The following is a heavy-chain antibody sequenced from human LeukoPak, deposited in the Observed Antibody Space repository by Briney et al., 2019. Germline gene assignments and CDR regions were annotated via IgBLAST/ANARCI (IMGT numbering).Heavy chain of an antibody. CDR2: MYRTGST. Sequence: PSGSLSLTCTVSGGSISSYYWSWIRQPPGKGLEWIGYMYRTGSTNHNPSLKSRVTITPDTSKNQFSLRLTSVTAVDTAVYHCAREGTYGWYNWFDPWGQGTLVTVSS. D-gene: IGHD6-19*01. CDR3: AREGTYGWYNWFDP. V-gene: IGHV4-59*01. J-gene: IGHJ5*02. CDR1: GGSISSYY.